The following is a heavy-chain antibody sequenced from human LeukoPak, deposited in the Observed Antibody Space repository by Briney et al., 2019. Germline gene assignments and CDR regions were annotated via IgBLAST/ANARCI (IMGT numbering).Heavy chain of an antibody. CDR3: ARSPPGALGGSYYYYYYYMDV. J-gene: IGHJ6*03. Sequence: GGSLRLSCAASGFTFSSYWMHWVRQAPGRGLEWVSVIYSGGSTYYADSVKGRFTISRDNSKNTLYLQMNSLRAEDTAVYYCARSPPGALGGSYYYYYYYMDVWGKGTTVTVSS. V-gene: IGHV3-66*01. CDR2: IYSGGST. D-gene: IGHD1-26*01. CDR1: GFTFSSYW.